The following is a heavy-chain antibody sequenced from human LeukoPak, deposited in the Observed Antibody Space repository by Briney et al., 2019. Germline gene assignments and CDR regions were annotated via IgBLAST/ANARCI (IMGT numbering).Heavy chain of an antibody. Sequence: GGSLRLSCAASGFTFSSYAMSWVRQAPGKGLEWVSAISGSGGSTYYADSVKGRFTISRDNSKNTLYLQMNSLRAEDTAVYYCAKGGCSGGSCSYYFDYWGQGTLVTVSS. CDR3: AKGGCSGGSCSYYFDY. CDR1: GFTFSSYA. V-gene: IGHV3-23*01. CDR2: ISGSGGST. J-gene: IGHJ4*02. D-gene: IGHD2-15*01.